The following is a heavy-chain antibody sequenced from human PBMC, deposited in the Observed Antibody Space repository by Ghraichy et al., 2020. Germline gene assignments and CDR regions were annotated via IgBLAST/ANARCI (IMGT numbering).Heavy chain of an antibody. D-gene: IGHD4/OR15-4a*01. CDR2: TGGSGVAV. J-gene: IGHJ3*02. CDR3: AKGYIYGGVFCQEAFGI. V-gene: IGHV3-23*01. CDR1: GLTFGRCA. Sequence: GGSLRLSCAASGLTFGRCAMSWVRQAPGKGLEWVSSTGGSGVAVYYADSVKGRFRISRDNSNNMLYLQMNSLRAEDTAVYYCAKGYIYGGVFCQEAFGIWGQGAMGTV.